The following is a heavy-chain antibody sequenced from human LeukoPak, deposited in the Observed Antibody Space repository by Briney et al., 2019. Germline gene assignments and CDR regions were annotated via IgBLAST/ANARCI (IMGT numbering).Heavy chain of an antibody. J-gene: IGHJ5*02. V-gene: IGHV5-51*01. D-gene: IGHD3-22*01. CDR3: ARRPVYYYDSSGYYFPFWFDP. CDR2: SYPGDSDT. CDR1: GYSFTSYW. Sequence: ESLKISCKGSGYSFTSYWIGWVRQMPGKGLEWMGISYPGDSDTRYSPSFQGQVTISADKSISTAYLQWSSLKASDTAMYYCARRPVYYYDSSGYYFPFWFDPWGQGTLVTVSS.